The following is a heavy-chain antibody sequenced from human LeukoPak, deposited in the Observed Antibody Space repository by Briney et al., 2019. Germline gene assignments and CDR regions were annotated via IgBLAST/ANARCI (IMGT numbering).Heavy chain of an antibody. D-gene: IGHD3-22*01. CDR1: GFTFSTYG. V-gene: IGHV3-30*02. CDR2: IRYDGSNK. J-gene: IGHJ4*02. CDR3: ARSKPLVKYYFDY. Sequence: GGSLRLSCAASGFTFSTYGMHWVRQAPGKGLEWVAFIRYDGSNKYYADSVKGRFTISRDNSENTLYLQMNSLRAEDTAVYYCARSKPLVKYYFDYWGQGTLVTVPS.